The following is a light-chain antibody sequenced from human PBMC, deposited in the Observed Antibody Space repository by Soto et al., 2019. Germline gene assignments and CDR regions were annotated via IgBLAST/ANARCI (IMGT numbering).Light chain of an antibody. V-gene: IGKV3-11*01. CDR2: DAS. CDR3: QRRSNWPGT. Sequence: EIVLTQSPATLSLSPGERATLSCRASQSVSSYLAWYQQKPGQAPRLLIYDASNRATGIPARFSGSGSGTAFTLPISSLEPEDFAVYSCQRRSNWPGTFGQGTKVEIK. CDR1: QSVSSY. J-gene: IGKJ1*01.